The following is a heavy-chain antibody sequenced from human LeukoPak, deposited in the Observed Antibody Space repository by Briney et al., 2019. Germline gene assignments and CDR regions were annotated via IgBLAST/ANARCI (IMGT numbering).Heavy chain of an antibody. J-gene: IGHJ5*02. CDR3: ARDGTIGYCSSTSCYANWFDP. V-gene: IGHV4-39*07. CDR2: IYYSGST. Sequence: SETLSLTCTVSGGSISSSSYYRGWIRQPPGKGLEWIGSIYYSGSTYYNPSLKSRVTISVDTSKNQFSLKLSSVTAADTAVYYCARDGTIGYCSSTSCYANWFDPWGQGTLVTVSS. CDR1: GGSISSSSYY. D-gene: IGHD2-2*01.